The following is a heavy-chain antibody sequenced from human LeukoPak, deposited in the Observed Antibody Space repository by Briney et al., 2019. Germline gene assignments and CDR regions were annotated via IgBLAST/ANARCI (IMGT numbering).Heavy chain of an antibody. CDR2: VNSDGSST. J-gene: IGHJ6*02. CDR3: ARGRYYGMDV. Sequence: GGSPRLSCAASGFTFTSYWMHWVRQAPGKGLVWVSRVNSDGSSTTYADSVKGRITISRDNAKNTLYLQMNSLRAEDTAVYYCARGRYYGMDVWGQGTTVTVSS. V-gene: IGHV3-74*01. CDR1: GFTFTSYW.